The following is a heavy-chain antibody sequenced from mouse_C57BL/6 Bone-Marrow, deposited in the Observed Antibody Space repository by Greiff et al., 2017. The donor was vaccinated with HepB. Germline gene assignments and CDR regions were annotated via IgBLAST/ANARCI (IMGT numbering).Heavy chain of an antibody. Sequence: EVQGVESGGGLVKPGGSLKLSCAASGFTFSSYAMSWVRQTPEKRLEWVATISDGGSDTYYPDNVKGRFTISSDNAKNNLDLQMSHLKSEDTAMYYCGRDSYCGSRVYAMDYWGKGTTVTVSS. D-gene: IGHD1-1*01. CDR1: GFTFSSYA. CDR3: GRDSYCGSRVYAMDY. V-gene: IGHV5-4*01. CDR2: ISDGGSDT. J-gene: IGHJ4*01.